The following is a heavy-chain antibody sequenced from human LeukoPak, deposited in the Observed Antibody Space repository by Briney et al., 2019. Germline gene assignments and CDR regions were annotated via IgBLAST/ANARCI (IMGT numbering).Heavy chain of an antibody. V-gene: IGHV3-21*01. Sequence: PGGSLRLSCAASRFTFSSCGFNWVPHAPRTGPGWVSCMGPTGTDRYYADSVRGRFTISRDNAKNSVYLQMNSLRAEDTAVYYCASSYGSYGYWGQGTLVTVSS. J-gene: IGHJ4*02. D-gene: IGHD1-26*01. CDR3: ASSYGSYGY. CDR2: MGPTGTDR. CDR1: RFTFSSCG.